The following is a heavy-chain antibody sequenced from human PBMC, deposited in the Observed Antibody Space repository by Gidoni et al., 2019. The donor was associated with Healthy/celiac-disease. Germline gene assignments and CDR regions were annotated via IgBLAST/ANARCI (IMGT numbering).Heavy chain of an antibody. Sequence: QVQLVESGGGVVQPGWSLRLPCAASGFPFSSYGMPWVRQAPGTGLEWVAVISYDGRNKYYADAVKGRFTISRDNSKNTLYLQMNSLRAEDTAVYYCAKVRPPYCSGGSCYSGVLDYWGQGTLVTVSS. D-gene: IGHD2-15*01. J-gene: IGHJ4*02. CDR3: AKVRPPYCSGGSCYSGVLDY. CDR2: ISYDGRNK. CDR1: GFPFSSYG. V-gene: IGHV3-30*18.